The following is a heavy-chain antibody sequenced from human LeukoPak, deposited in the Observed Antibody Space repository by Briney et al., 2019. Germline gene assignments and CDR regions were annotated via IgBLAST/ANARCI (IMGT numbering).Heavy chain of an antibody. CDR2: ISGSGRST. V-gene: IGHV3-23*01. CDR1: GFTFSSYA. J-gene: IGHJ3*02. Sequence: GGSLRLSCAASGFTFSSYAMSWVRQAPGKGLEWVSAISGSGRSTYYADSVKGRFIISRDNSKNTLYLQMNSLRAEDTAVYYCANNHIVVVVGAFDIWGQGTMVTVSS. CDR3: ANNHIVVVVGAFDI. D-gene: IGHD2-15*01.